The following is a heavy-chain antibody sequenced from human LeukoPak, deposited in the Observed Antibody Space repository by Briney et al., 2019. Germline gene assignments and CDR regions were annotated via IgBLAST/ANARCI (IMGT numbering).Heavy chain of an antibody. CDR1: GFTFSSYA. J-gene: IGHJ4*02. CDR3: ERYYYDSSGLDY. CDR2: ISYDGSNK. Sequence: GGSLRLSCAVSGFTFSSYAMHWVRQAPGKGLEWVAVISYDGSNKYYADSVKGRFTISRDNSKNTLYLQMNSLRAEDTAVYYCERYYYDSSGLDYWGQGTLVTVSS. D-gene: IGHD3-22*01. V-gene: IGHV3-30*04.